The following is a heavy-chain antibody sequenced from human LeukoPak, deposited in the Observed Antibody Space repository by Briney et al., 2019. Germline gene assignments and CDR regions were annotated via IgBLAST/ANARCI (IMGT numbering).Heavy chain of an antibody. CDR1: GFTFSSYT. V-gene: IGHV3-23*01. Sequence: GGSLRLSCAASGFTFSSYTMSWVRQAPGKGLEWVSTITTSDGNTYYADSVKGRFTVSRDNSKNTLYLQMNSLRAEDTAVYYCAKVEGRYYDFWSGYYNDPYGMDVWGQGTTVTVSS. CDR2: ITTSDGNT. CDR3: AKVEGRYYDFWSGYYNDPYGMDV. J-gene: IGHJ6*02. D-gene: IGHD3-3*01.